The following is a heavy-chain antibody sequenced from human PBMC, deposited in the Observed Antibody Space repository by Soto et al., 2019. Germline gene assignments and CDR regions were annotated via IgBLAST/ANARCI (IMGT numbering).Heavy chain of an antibody. J-gene: IGHJ6*02. Sequence: GGSLRLSCAASGFTFSSYDMHWVRQATGKGLEWVSAIGTAGDTYYPGSVKGRFTISRENAKNSLYLQMNSLRAGDTAVYYCARGGYCSGGSCYSGPTVWGQGTTVTVSS. D-gene: IGHD2-15*01. CDR1: GFTFSSYD. V-gene: IGHV3-13*01. CDR2: IGTAGDT. CDR3: ARGGYCSGGSCYSGPTV.